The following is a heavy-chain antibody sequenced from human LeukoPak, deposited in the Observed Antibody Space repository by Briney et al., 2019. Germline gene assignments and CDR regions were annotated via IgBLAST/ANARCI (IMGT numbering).Heavy chain of an antibody. J-gene: IGHJ5*02. CDR2: IKQGGSEK. D-gene: IGHD3-10*01. V-gene: IGHV3-7*01. Sequence: GGSLRLSCAASGFTFSSYWMSWVRQAPGKGLEWVANIKQGGSEKYYVDSVKGRFTISRDNAKNSLYLQMNSLRAEDTAVYYCARDRYGSGSYYRSNWFDPWGQGTLVTVSS. CDR1: GFTFSSYW. CDR3: ARDRYGSGSYYRSNWFDP.